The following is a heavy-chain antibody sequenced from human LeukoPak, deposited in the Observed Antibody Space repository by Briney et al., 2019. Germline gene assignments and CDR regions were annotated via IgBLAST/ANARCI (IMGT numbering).Heavy chain of an antibody. CDR3: ARDSGSSSWSRWVWFDP. D-gene: IGHD6-13*01. J-gene: IGHJ5*02. Sequence: ASETLSLTCTVSGGSISSYYWSWIRQPPGKGLEWIGYIYYSGSTNYKSSLKSRVTISVDTSKNQFSLKLSSVTAADTAVYYCARDSGSSSWSRWVWFDPWGQGTLVTVSS. V-gene: IGHV4-59*01. CDR2: IYYSGST. CDR1: GGSISSYY.